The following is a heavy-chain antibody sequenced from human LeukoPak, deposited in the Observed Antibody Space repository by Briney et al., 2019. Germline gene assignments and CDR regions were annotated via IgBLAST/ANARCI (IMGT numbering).Heavy chain of an antibody. V-gene: IGHV3-30*03. CDR1: GFTFGSYG. J-gene: IGHJ6*02. CDR2: TSHDGSNT. CDR3: ARGGGLDV. D-gene: IGHD3-16*01. Sequence: GGSLRLSCAASGFTFGSYGMHWIRQAPGKGLEWVAVTSHDGSNTYYVDSVKGRFIISRDNSKNTLYLQMNSLRAEDTAVYFCARGGGLDVWGQGATVTVSS.